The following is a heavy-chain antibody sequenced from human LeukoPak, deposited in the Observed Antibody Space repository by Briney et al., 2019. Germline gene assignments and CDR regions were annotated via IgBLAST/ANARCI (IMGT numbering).Heavy chain of an antibody. CDR3: AREVITPDDRDAFDL. CDR2: IHYDGRA. Sequence: PSETLSLTCTVSGGSISSANHFWSWVRQSPGEGLEWIGYIHYDGRAHYNPSLKSRVSMSLDMSKNQFSLSLSSVTAADTAIYYCAREVITPDDRDAFDLWGQGTMVSVSS. D-gene: IGHD3-9*01. CDR1: GGSISSANHF. J-gene: IGHJ3*01. V-gene: IGHV4-30-4*08.